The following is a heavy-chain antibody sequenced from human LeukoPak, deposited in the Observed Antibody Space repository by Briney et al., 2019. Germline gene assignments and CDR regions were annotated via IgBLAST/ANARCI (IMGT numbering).Heavy chain of an antibody. CDR1: GGTFSSYA. Sequence: SVKVSCKASGGTFSSYAISWVRQAPGQGLEWMGGIIPIFGTANYAQKFQGRVTITADESTSTAYMELSSLRSEDTAVYYCATHGGYGDPYFDYWGQGTLVTVSS. CDR3: ATHGGYGDPYFDY. J-gene: IGHJ4*02. D-gene: IGHD4-17*01. CDR2: IIPIFGTA. V-gene: IGHV1-69*13.